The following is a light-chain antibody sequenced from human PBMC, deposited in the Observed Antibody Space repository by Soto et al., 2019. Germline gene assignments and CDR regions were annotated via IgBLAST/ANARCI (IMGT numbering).Light chain of an antibody. CDR3: TSYTISNPRQIV. CDR2: DVS. J-gene: IGLJ1*01. Sequence: QSVLTQPASVSGSPGQSINISCTGTSSDVGGYNYVSWYQHHPGKAPKLIIYDVSNRPSGVSNPFSGSKSGNTASLTISGLQPEDESYYDCTSYTISNPRQIVFVTGTKVTV. CDR1: SSDVGGYNY. V-gene: IGLV2-14*03.